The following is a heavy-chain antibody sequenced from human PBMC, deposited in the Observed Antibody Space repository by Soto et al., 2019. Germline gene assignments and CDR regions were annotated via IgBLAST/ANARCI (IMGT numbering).Heavy chain of an antibody. J-gene: IGHJ4*02. CDR3: ARPFLRDFWSGYFGY. V-gene: IGHV5-10-1*01. CDR2: IDPSDSYT. Sequence: GESLKISCKGSGYSFTSYWISWVRQMPGKGLEWMGRIDPSDSYTNYSPSFQGHVTISADKSISTAYLQWSSLKASDTAMYYCARPFLRDFWSGYFGYWGQGTLVTVSS. CDR1: GYSFTSYW. D-gene: IGHD3-3*01.